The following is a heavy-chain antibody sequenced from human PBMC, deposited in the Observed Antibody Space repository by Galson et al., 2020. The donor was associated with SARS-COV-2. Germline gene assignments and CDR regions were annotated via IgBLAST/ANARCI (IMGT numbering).Heavy chain of an antibody. CDR2: IYYSGST. V-gene: IGHV4-59*01. CDR1: GGSISSYY. Sequence: SQTLSLTCTVSGGSISSYYWSWIRQPPGKGLEWIGYIYYSGSTNYNPSLKSRVTISVDTSKNQFSLKLSSVTAADTAVYYCARDGVMTTVTTGRIRYYYYGMDVWGQGTTVTVSS. CDR3: ARDGVMTTVTTGRIRYYYYGMDV. J-gene: IGHJ6*02. D-gene: IGHD4-17*01.